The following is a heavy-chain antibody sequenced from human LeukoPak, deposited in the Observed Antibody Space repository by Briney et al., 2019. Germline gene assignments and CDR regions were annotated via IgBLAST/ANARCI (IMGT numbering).Heavy chain of an antibody. CDR3: AKLWGGQNWNDD. V-gene: IGHV4-39*01. J-gene: IGHJ5*02. CDR1: GGSISRSRDY. CDR2: IYYSGST. D-gene: IGHD3-16*01. Sequence: SETLSLTCSVSGGSISRSRDYWGWIRQPPGKGLEWIVSIYYSGSTYYNPSLESRVTISVDSSKNQFSLKLPSVTAADTAVYYCAKLWGGQNWNDDWGQGTLVTVSS.